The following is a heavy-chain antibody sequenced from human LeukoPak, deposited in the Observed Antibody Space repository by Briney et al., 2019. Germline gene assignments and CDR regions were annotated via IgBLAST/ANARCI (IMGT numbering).Heavy chain of an antibody. J-gene: IGHJ3*02. CDR1: GFTFSSYW. V-gene: IGHV3-74*01. CDR2: INTDGSST. CDR3: ARVGSSSSVEAFDI. Sequence: SGGSLRLSCAASGFTFSSYWMHWVRQAPGKGLVWVSRINTDGSSTSYADSVKGRFTISRDNAKNTLYLQMNSLRAEDTAVYYCARVGSSSSVEAFDIWGQGTMVTVSS. D-gene: IGHD6-6*01.